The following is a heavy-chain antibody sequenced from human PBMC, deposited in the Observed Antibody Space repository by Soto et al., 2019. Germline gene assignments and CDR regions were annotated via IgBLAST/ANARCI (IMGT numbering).Heavy chain of an antibody. Sequence: GASVKVSCKASGYTFTSYGISWVRQAPGQGLEWMGWISAYNGNTNYAQKLQGRVTMTTDTSTSTAYMELRSLRSDDTAVYYCARVNPPLLELEVGEAWFDPWGQGTLVTVSS. J-gene: IGHJ5*02. V-gene: IGHV1-18*01. CDR1: GYTFTSYG. D-gene: IGHD1-1*01. CDR2: ISAYNGNT. CDR3: ARVNPPLLELEVGEAWFDP.